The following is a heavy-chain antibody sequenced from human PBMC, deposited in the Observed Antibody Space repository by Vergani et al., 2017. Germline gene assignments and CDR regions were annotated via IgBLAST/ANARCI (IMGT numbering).Heavy chain of an antibody. CDR3: ARGLSRDECNVLHY. Sequence: QVQLEQSGSELREPGASVKVSCKASGYIFYGHLLNWLRQAPGQGLEWLGWIDTANGRPTYAQGFRGRFVFSVDTSVDSAYLEISSLKADDTAVYYFARGLSRDECNVLHYWGQGSLVTVSS. V-gene: IGHV7-4-1*02. J-gene: IGHJ4*02. CDR2: IDTANGRP. CDR1: GYIFYGHL. D-gene: IGHD5-24*01.